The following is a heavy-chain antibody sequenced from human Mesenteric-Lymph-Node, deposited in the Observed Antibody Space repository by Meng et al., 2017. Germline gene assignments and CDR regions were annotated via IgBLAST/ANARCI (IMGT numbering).Heavy chain of an antibody. CDR1: CDSITSGDYS. V-gene: IGHV4-30-2*01. D-gene: IGHD2-15*01. CDR3: VRDTRRGGGWFDP. CDR2: IYHGVNI. J-gene: IGHJ5*02. Sequence: QVQVQESGSGLVRPSQTLSLPCAVSCDSITSGDYSWTWIRQPPGKGLEWIGYIYHGVNIYYTPSLRSRVTISVDKSRSQFSLKLTSVSAADTAVYYCVRDTRRGGGWFDPWGQGTLVTVSS.